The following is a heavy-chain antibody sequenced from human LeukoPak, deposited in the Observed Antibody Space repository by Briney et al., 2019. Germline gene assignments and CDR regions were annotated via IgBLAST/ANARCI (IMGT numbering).Heavy chain of an antibody. J-gene: IGHJ4*02. CDR2: IIPIFGTA. V-gene: IGHV1-69*05. CDR1: GGTFSSYA. D-gene: IGHD6-19*01. Sequence: SVKVSCKASGGTFSSYAISWVRQAPGQGLEWMGGIIPIFGTANYAQKFQGRVTITTDESTSTAYMELSSLRSEDTAVYYCARVVSGIYSSGWYEGEYFDCWGQGTLVTVAS. CDR3: ARVVSGIYSSGWYEGEYFDC.